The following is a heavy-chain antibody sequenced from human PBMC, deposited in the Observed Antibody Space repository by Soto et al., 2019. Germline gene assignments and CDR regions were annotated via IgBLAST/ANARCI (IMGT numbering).Heavy chain of an antibody. CDR3: AKDFAGAAATMVRGVIGGDAFDI. J-gene: IGHJ3*02. CDR2: ISGSGGST. CDR1: GFTFSSYA. Sequence: PGGSLRLSCAASGFTFSSYAMSWVRQAPGKGLEWVSAISGSGGSTYYADSVKGRFTISRDNSKNTLYLQMNSLRAEDTAVYYCAKDFAGAAATMVRGVIGGDAFDIWGQGTMVTVS. V-gene: IGHV3-23*01. D-gene: IGHD3-10*01.